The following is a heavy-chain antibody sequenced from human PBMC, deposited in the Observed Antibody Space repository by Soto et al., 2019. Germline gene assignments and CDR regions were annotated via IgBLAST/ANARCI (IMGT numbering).Heavy chain of an antibody. D-gene: IGHD1-1*01. CDR3: ARQVPTNIHWFDH. CDR2: IDYSGRT. J-gene: IGHJ5*02. V-gene: IGHV4-39*01. Sequence: PXETLSLTCTVSGCSISSSSHYWGWIRQPPGKGLEWIGSIDYSGRTYKNPSLKSRVTMSADTSKNQVSLKLRFVAAADTAVYYCARQVPTNIHWFDHWGQGTLVTVSS. CDR1: GCSISSSSHY.